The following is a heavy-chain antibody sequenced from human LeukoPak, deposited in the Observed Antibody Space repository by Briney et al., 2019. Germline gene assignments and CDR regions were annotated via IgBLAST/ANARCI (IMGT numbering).Heavy chain of an antibody. Sequence: ASVKVSCKASGYNFINYGISWVRQAPGEGLEWMGWISAYNGNTNYAQNFQGRAIMTTETSTNTVYMELRSLTSDDMAVYYCARDQNDSSGPRPFYYYYGMDVWGQGTTVTVSS. J-gene: IGHJ6*02. V-gene: IGHV1-18*03. CDR1: GYNFINYG. CDR3: ARDQNDSSGPRPFYYYYGMDV. D-gene: IGHD3-22*01. CDR2: ISAYNGNT.